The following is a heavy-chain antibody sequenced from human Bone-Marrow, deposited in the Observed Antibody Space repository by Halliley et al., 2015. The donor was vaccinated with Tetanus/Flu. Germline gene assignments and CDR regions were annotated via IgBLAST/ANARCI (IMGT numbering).Heavy chain of an antibody. CDR2: IKGKIEGEQT. J-gene: IGHJ4*02. D-gene: IGHD6-6*01. V-gene: IGHV3-15*05. CDR3: TADIALRPGFFDS. Sequence: RIKGKIEGEQTDYAAALNGRFTISRDDSRNTLYLQINSLETEGTAVYYCTADIALRPGFFDSWGQGTLVTVSS.